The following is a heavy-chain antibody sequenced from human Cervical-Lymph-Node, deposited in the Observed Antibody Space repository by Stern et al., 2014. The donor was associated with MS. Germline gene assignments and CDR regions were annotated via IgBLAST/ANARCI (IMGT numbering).Heavy chain of an antibody. CDR2: TKYDGSEK. V-gene: IGHV3-7*01. J-gene: IGHJ4*02. D-gene: IGHD2-15*01. CDR1: GFLFSNYW. CDR3: AREGYCDY. Sequence: EVQLVESGGGLVQPGGSLRLSCTASGFLFSNYWMTWVRQAPGKGLEWVANTKYDGSEKNYVDSVKGRFTISRDNAKNTLYLQMNSLRAEDTAMYYCAREGYCDYWGQGTLVTVSS.